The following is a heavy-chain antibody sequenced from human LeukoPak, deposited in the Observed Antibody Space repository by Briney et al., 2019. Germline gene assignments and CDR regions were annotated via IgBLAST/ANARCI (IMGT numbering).Heavy chain of an antibody. V-gene: IGHV4-39*01. CDR1: GGSISSTRYY. D-gene: IGHD1-26*01. CDR3: ARHVTSNGSPSDY. J-gene: IGHJ4*01. Sequence: KTSETLSLTCTVSGGSISSTRYYWGWIRQPQGKGLKWIGSIYYIGSSYYNPNLKSRITVSVCTYQNLLSLKLRTAAAAVPALCSCARHVTSNGSPSDYWGEGTLVTVSS. CDR2: IYYIGSS.